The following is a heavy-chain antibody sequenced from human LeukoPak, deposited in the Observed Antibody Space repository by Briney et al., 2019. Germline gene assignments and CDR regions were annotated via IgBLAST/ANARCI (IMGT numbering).Heavy chain of an antibody. Sequence: SETLSLTCTVSGGSISSYYWSWIRQPPGKGLEWIGYIYYSGRTNYNPSLKSRVTISVDTSKNQFSLKLSSVTAADTAVYYCARHGDYGDPFDYWGQGTLVTVSS. CDR2: IYYSGRT. J-gene: IGHJ4*02. CDR3: ARHGDYGDPFDY. CDR1: GGSISSYY. V-gene: IGHV4-59*08. D-gene: IGHD4-17*01.